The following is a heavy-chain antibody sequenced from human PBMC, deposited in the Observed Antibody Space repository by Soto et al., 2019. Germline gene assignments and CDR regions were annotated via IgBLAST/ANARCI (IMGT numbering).Heavy chain of an antibody. CDR1: GGSFSGYY. V-gene: IGHV4-34*01. J-gene: IGHJ6*02. CDR2: INHSGST. Sequence: SETLSLTCAVYGGSFSGYYWSWIRQPPGKGLEWIGEINHSGSTNYNPSLKSQVTISVDTSKNQFSLKLSSVTAADTAVYYCARGTTYYDFWSGYRRPNYYYYGMDVWGQGTTVTVSS. CDR3: ARGTTYYDFWSGYRRPNYYYYGMDV. D-gene: IGHD3-3*01.